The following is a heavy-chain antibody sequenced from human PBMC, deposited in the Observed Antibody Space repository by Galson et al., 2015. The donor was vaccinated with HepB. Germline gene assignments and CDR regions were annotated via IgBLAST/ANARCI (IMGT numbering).Heavy chain of an antibody. J-gene: IGHJ5*02. CDR2: ISSNSDTI. D-gene: IGHD3-3*01. V-gene: IGHV3-48*01. CDR1: GFTFTSYS. Sequence: SLRLSCATSGFTFTSYSMNWVRQAPGKGLEWVSYISSNSDTIYDADSVKGRFTISRDNGKNSLYLQMNSPRAEDTAVYYCVREMNLTLDFWSGFFAHWGLGTLVTVSS. CDR3: VREMNLTLDFWSGFFAH.